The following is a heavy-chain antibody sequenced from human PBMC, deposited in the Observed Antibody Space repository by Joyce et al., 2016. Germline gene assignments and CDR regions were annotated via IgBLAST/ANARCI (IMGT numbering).Heavy chain of an antibody. CDR3: ARDRGYSGYDLSY. Sequence: EVQLVESGGGLVQPGESLRLSCAASGFTFSIYAMNWVRQAPGKGLEWISYIRSSSGTIHYADSMKGRFTISRDNAKNSLYLQMNSLRAEDTAIYYCARDRGYSGYDLSYWGQGTLVTVSS. J-gene: IGHJ4*02. CDR1: GFTFSIYA. D-gene: IGHD5-12*01. CDR2: IRSSSGTI. V-gene: IGHV3-48*01.